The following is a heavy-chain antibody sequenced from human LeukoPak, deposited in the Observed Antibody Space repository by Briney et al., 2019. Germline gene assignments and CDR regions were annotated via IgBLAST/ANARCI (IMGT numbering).Heavy chain of an antibody. J-gene: IGHJ2*01. CDR3: ASFEYSSSSDWYFDL. D-gene: IGHD6-6*01. CDR2: IIPIFGTA. CDR1: GGTFSSYA. V-gene: IGHV1-69*13. Sequence: LVKVSCKASGGTFSSYAISWVRQAPGQGLEWMGGIIPIFGTANYAQKFQGRVTITADESTSTAYMELSSLRSEDTAVYYCASFEYSSSSDWYFDLWGRGTLVTVSS.